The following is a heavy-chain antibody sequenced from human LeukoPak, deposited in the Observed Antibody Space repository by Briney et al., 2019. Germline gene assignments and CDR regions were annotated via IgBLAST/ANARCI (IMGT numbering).Heavy chain of an antibody. CDR2: IDSNGGST. Sequence: GGSLRLSCSASGFTFSSYPMHWVRQAPGKGLKYVSAIDSNGGSTYYADSVKGRVTISRDNSKNTLYLQMRSLRAEDTAVYYCVKPSSSVSDDAFDIWGQGTVVTVSS. CDR1: GFTFSSYP. D-gene: IGHD2-2*01. V-gene: IGHV3-64D*06. CDR3: VKPSSSVSDDAFDI. J-gene: IGHJ3*02.